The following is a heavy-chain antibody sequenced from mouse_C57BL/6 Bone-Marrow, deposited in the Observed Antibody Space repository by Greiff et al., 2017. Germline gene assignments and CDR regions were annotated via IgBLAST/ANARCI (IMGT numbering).Heavy chain of an antibody. J-gene: IGHJ2*01. V-gene: IGHV7-1*01. Sequence: EVKLMESGGGLVQSGRSLRLSCATSGFTFSDFYMEWVRQAPGKGLEWIAASRNKANDYTTEYSASVKGRFIVSRDTSQSILYLQMNALRAEDTAIYYCARAYYYGSSNYWGQGTTLTVSS. CDR2: SRNKANDYTT. CDR1: GFTFSDFY. D-gene: IGHD1-1*01. CDR3: ARAYYYGSSNY.